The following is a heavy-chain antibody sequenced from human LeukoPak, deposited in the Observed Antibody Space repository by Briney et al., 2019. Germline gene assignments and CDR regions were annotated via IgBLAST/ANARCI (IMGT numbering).Heavy chain of an antibody. D-gene: IGHD3-10*01. J-gene: IGHJ5*02. CDR1: GGPFRGFF. CDR2: VSHGGTS. Sequence: SETLSLTCAVSGGPFRGFFWSWIRQAPGKGLEWIAEVSHGGTSNYNPSLKSRITISVDTSKSQFSLKLTSVTAADTAVYYCARGNFYGGRKQYIWFDLWAQGTLVTVSS. V-gene: IGHV4-34*01. CDR3: ARGNFYGGRKQYIWFDL.